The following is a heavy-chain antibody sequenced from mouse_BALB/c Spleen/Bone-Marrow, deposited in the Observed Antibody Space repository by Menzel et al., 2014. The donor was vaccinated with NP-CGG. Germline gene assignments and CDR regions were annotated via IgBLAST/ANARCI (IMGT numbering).Heavy chain of an antibody. CDR3: ARLNWYFDV. CDR1: GFDFSRYW. Sequence: EVKLVESGGGLVQPGGSLKLSCAASGFDFSRYWMSWVRQAPGKGLEWIGDINPDSSTINYTPSLKDKFIISRDNAKNKLYLQMSKVRSEDSALNNSARLNWYFDVWGAGTTVTVSS. V-gene: IGHV4-1*02. J-gene: IGHJ1*01. CDR2: INPDSSTI.